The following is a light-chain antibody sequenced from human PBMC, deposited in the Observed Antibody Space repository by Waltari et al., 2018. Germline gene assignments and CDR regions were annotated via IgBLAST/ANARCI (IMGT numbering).Light chain of an antibody. CDR2: QVT. Sequence: QSALTQPPSASGSPGQSVTISCTGTSSDVGGYNSVSWYHQHPGKAPKLMIYQVTKRPSGVPYRFSGSKSGNAASLIVSGLQAEDEADYHCSSYADSDNLVFGGGTKLTVL. V-gene: IGLV2-8*01. J-gene: IGLJ3*02. CDR3: SSYADSDNLV. CDR1: SSDVGGYNS.